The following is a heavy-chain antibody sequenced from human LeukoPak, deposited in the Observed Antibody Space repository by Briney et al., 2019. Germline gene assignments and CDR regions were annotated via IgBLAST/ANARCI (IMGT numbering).Heavy chain of an antibody. J-gene: IGHJ4*02. CDR3: ASDSSGYKFFDY. V-gene: IGHV1-69*13. D-gene: IGHD3-22*01. Sequence: ASVKVPCKASGGTFSSYAISWVRQAPGQGLEWMGGIIPIFGTANYAQKFQGRVTITADESTSTAYMELSSLRSEDTAVYYCASDSSGYKFFDYWGQGTLVTVSS. CDR2: IIPIFGTA. CDR1: GGTFSSYA.